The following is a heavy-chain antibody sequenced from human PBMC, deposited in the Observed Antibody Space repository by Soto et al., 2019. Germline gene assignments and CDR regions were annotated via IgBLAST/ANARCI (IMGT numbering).Heavy chain of an antibody. CDR2: SRGSGCSP. Sequence: GGSHRLPCAASGFTFSNYGMTWVRQAPGKGLEWVSGSRGSGCSPYYADPVKGRFTISRDNSKATVYLQMNSLRAEDTAVYYCEKSDREGSGSQGYTDVWGKGTTVTVSS. J-gene: IGHJ6*03. V-gene: IGHV3-23*01. D-gene: IGHD2-15*01. CDR3: EKSDREGSGSQGYTDV. CDR1: GFTFSNYG.